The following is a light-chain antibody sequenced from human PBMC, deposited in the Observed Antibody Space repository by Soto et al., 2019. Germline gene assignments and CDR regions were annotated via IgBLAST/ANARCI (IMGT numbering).Light chain of an antibody. V-gene: IGKV1-5*03. CDR2: KAS. CDR3: QYWDDYSWT. J-gene: IGKJ1*01. CDR1: QSITDW. Sequence: DIQMTQSPSTLSASVGDRVTITCRASQSITDWLAWYQQKPGKAPKFLIYKASNLEGGVPSRFSGSGSGTEFILTISSVQPDDFATYYCQYWDDYSWTFGQGTKLEIK.